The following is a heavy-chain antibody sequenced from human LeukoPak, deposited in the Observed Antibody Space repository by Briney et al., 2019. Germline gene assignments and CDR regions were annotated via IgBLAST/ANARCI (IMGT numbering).Heavy chain of an antibody. D-gene: IGHD3-10*01. CDR1: GGSISSSSYY. J-gene: IGHJ4*02. V-gene: IGHV4-39*07. CDR3: ARARSGSYYDY. Sequence: SETLSLTCTVSGGSISSSSYYWGWIRQPPGKGLEWIGSIYYSGSTYYNPSLKSRVTISADTSKNQFSLKLSSVTAADTAVYYCARARSGSYYDYWGQGTLVTVSS. CDR2: IYYSGST.